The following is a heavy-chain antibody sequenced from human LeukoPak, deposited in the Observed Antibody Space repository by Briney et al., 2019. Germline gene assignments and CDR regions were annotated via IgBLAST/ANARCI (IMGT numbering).Heavy chain of an antibody. CDR1: GFTFSSYA. CDR3: ASEVLRYFDWLLPDTNYYYYGMDV. V-gene: IGHV3-30*14. Sequence: PGGSLRLSCAASGFTFSSYAMHWVRQAPGKGLEWVAVISYDGSNKYYADSVKGRFTISRDNSKNTLYLQMNSLRAEDTAVYYCASEVLRYFDWLLPDTNYYYYGMDVWGQGTTVTVSS. CDR2: ISYDGSNK. D-gene: IGHD3-9*01. J-gene: IGHJ6*02.